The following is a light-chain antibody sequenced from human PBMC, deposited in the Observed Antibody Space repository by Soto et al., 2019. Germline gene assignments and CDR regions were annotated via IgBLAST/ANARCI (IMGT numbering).Light chain of an antibody. CDR1: TGAVTNGHY. CDR2: DTT. J-gene: IGLJ1*01. V-gene: IGLV7-46*01. Sequence: QAVVTQEPSLTVSPGGTVTLTCGSSTGAVTNGHYPYWFQQKPGQAPRTLIYDTTNRHSWTPARFSGSLLGGKAALTLSGAQPEDEAEYYCLLSYNGAHVLGTGTKVTVL. CDR3: LLSYNGAHV.